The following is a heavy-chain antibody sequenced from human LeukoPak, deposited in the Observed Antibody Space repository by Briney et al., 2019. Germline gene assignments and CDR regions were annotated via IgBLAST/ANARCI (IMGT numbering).Heavy chain of an antibody. V-gene: IGHV1-18*04. D-gene: IGHD4-17*01. J-gene: IGHJ4*02. CDR2: ISAYNGTT. CDR3: ARTYATDYGEPNFDY. Sequence: ASVKVSCKASGYTFTSYGISWVRQAPGQALEWMGWISAYNGTTTSTQKLQGRVTMTTATSTSTAYMELRSLRSDDTAVYYCARTYATDYGEPNFDYWGQGTLVTVSS. CDR1: GYTFTSYG.